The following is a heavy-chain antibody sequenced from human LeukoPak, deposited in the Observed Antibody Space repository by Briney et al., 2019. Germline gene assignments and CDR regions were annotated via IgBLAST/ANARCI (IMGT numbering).Heavy chain of an antibody. V-gene: IGHV1-2*02. J-gene: IGHJ6*03. CDR1: GYTFTGYY. Sequence: ASVKVSCEASGYTFTGYYMHWVRQAPGQGLEWMGWINPNSGGTNYAQKFQGRVTMTRDTSISTAYMELSRLRSDDTAVYYCARGTDPDIVVVPANYYYYMDVWGKGTTVTVSS. D-gene: IGHD2-2*01. CDR2: INPNSGGT. CDR3: ARGTDPDIVVVPANYYYYMDV.